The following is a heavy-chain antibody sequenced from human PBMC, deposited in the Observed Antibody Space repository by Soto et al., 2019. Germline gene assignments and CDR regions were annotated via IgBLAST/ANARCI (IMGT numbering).Heavy chain of an antibody. V-gene: IGHV4-34*01. Sequence: SETLSLTCAVYGGSFSGYYWSWIRQPPGKGLEWIGEINHSGSTYNNPSLKSRVTVSVDTSKDQFSLKLRSVTAADTAVYYCARHGSGSGWYGGFDYWGQGTLVTVSS. CDR3: ARHGSGSGWYGGFDY. CDR2: INHSGST. D-gene: IGHD6-19*01. CDR1: GGSFSGYY. J-gene: IGHJ4*02.